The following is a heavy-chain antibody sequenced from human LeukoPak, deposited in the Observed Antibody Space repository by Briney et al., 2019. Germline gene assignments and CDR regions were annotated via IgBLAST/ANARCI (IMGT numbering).Heavy chain of an antibody. CDR2: ISGSGDTT. CDR3: AKSRGESRGASNY. V-gene: IGHV3-23*01. CDR1: GFTFSSYA. J-gene: IGHJ4*02. D-gene: IGHD1-26*01. Sequence: GGSLRLSCAASGFTFSSYAMHWVRQTPGKGLEWVSFISGSGDTTYYADSVKGRFTISRDNSKNTLSLQMNSLRAEDTAVYYCAKSRGESRGASNYWGQGTLVTVSS.